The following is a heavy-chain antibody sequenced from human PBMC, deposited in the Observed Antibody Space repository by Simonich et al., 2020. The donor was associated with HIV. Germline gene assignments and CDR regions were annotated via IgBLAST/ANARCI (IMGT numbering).Heavy chain of an antibody. J-gene: IGHJ3*01. D-gene: IGHD5-18*01. V-gene: IGHV3-9*01. CDR2: IIWNSGSI. CDR1: GFSFYDYA. CDR3: AKGGGYSDGADAFDL. Sequence: EVQLVESGGGLVQPGGSLRLSCAASGFSFYDYAMHWVRQTPGKGLGWVSGIIWNSGSIGYADSGKGRFTISRDNAKNSLYLQMNSLSAEDTALYYCAKGGGYSDGADAFDLWGQGTMVTVSS.